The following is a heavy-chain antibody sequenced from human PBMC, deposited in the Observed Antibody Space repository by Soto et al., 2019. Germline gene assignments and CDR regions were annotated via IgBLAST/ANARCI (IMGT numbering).Heavy chain of an antibody. V-gene: IGHV1-69*13. Sequence: ASVKVSCKASGGTFSSYAINWVRQAPGQGLEWMGGIIPIFGTAIYAQKFQGRVTIIADESTNTAYMELSSLRSEDTAIYYCARYDSRGPGGNWFDPWGQGTLVTVSS. CDR1: GGTFSSYA. CDR3: ARYDSRGPGGNWFDP. D-gene: IGHD3-22*01. CDR2: IIPIFGTA. J-gene: IGHJ5*02.